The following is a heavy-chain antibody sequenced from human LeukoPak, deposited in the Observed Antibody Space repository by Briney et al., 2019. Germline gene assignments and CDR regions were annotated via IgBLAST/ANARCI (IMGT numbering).Heavy chain of an antibody. J-gene: IGHJ6*04. CDR2: TYYRSKRYN. CDR3: ARDYHCSSTSCYFVHYYYYYGMEV. CDR1: GDSVSSSSAA. Sequence: SQTLSLTSAISGDSVSSSSAACNWIRQSPSRGLEWLGRTYYRSKRYNDYAVSVKSRITINPHTSKNQFSLQLNSVTPEDTAVYYCARDYHCSSTSCYFVHYYYYYGMEVWGKGTTVTVSS. V-gene: IGHV6-1*01. D-gene: IGHD2-2*01.